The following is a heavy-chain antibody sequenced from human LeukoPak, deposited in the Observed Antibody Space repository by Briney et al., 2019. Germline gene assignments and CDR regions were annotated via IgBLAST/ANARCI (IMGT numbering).Heavy chain of an antibody. CDR2: INPDGSTT. CDR1: GFSFSTYW. J-gene: IGHJ4*02. Sequence: GGSLRLSCAASGFSFSTYWVHWVRQAPGKGLVWVSRINPDGSTTDYADSVKGRFTISRDNAKNMLYLQKNSLRAEDTAVYFCARDLRGNRDCWGQGTLVTVSS. D-gene: IGHD4-23*01. V-gene: IGHV3-74*01. CDR3: ARDLRGNRDC.